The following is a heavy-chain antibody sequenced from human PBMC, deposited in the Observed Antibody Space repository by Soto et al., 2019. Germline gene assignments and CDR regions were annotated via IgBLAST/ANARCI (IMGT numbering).Heavy chain of an antibody. D-gene: IGHD2-2*02. CDR3: ARGCSSTSCYTGFDP. V-gene: IGHV4-30-2*01. CDR2: IYHSGST. Sequence: QLQLQESGSGLVKTSQTLSLTCTVSGDSISSGAYSWTWIRQPPGKGLEWLGYIYHSGSTDYNPSLKSRLTISVNKSKNQFSLTLSSVTAADTAVYYCARGCSSTSCYTGFDPWGQGILVTVSS. CDR1: GDSISSGAYS. J-gene: IGHJ5*02.